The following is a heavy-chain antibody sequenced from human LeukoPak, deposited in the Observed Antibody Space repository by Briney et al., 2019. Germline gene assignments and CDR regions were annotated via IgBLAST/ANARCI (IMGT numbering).Heavy chain of an antibody. CDR2: VSSDGSSK. Sequence: GGSLRLSCAASGFTFSTYTMHWVRQAPGKGLEWVAFVSSDGSSKYYADSVKGRFTISRDNAKNSLYLQMNSLRAEDTAVYYCARALAGHAFDIWGQGTMVTVSS. D-gene: IGHD6-19*01. V-gene: IGHV3-30-3*01. CDR1: GFTFSTYT. CDR3: ARALAGHAFDI. J-gene: IGHJ3*02.